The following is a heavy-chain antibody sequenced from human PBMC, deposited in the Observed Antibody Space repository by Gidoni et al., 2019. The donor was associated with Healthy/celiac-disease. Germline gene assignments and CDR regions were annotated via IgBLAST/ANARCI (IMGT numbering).Heavy chain of an antibody. V-gene: IGHV4-39*01. D-gene: IGHD4-17*01. CDR2: IYYSGST. CDR3: ATGSRAYGDYYYYGMDV. J-gene: IGHJ6*02. Sequence: QLQLQESGPGLVKPSETLSLTCTVSGGSISSSSYYWGWIRQPPGKGLEWIGSIYYSGSTYYNPSLKSRVTISVDTSKNQFSLKLSSVTAADTAVYYCATGSRAYGDYYYYGMDVWGQGTTVTVSS. CDR1: GGSISSSSYY.